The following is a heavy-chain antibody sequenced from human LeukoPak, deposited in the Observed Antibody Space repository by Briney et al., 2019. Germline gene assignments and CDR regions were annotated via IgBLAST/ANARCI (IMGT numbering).Heavy chain of an antibody. CDR1: GYSFTSYW. V-gene: IGHV5-51*01. D-gene: IGHD6-19*01. Sequence: GESLKISCKGSGYSFTSYWIGWVRQMPGKGLEWMGIIYPGDSDTRYSPSFQGQVTISADKSISTAYLQWSSLKASDTPMYYCVAYSSGWYGLFDYWGQGTLVTVSS. CDR2: IYPGDSDT. J-gene: IGHJ4*02. CDR3: VAYSSGWYGLFDY.